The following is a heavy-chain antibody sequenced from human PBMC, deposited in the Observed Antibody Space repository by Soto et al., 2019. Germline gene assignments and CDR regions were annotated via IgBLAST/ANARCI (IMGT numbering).Heavy chain of an antibody. CDR3: ARGQRFSDWFDP. CDR1: GGTMNSYY. CDR2: IYSSGST. V-gene: IGHV4-4*07. D-gene: IGHD3-3*01. J-gene: IGHJ5*02. Sequence: KPSETLSLTCTVSGGTMNSYYWTWIRQPAGKGLEWIGRIYSSGSTKYNPSLQSRVTMSLDTSKNQFSLSLTSVTAADTAVYYCARGQRFSDWFDPWGQGTLVTVSS.